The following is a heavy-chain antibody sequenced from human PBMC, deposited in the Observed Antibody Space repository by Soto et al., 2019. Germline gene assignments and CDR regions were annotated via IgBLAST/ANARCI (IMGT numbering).Heavy chain of an antibody. CDR1: GYSFTSYW. D-gene: IGHD6-13*01. CDR2: IDPSDSYT. Sequence: GESLKISCKGSGYSFTSYWISWVRQMPGKGLEWMGTIDPSDSYTNYSPSFQGHVTISADKSISTAYLQWSSLKASDTATYYCARRTTADGIFDYWGQGTLVTVSS. J-gene: IGHJ4*02. V-gene: IGHV5-10-1*01. CDR3: ARRTTADGIFDY.